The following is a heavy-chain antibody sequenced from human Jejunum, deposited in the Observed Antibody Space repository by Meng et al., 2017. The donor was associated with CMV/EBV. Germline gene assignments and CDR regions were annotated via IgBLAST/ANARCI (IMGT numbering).Heavy chain of an antibody. V-gene: IGHV4-34*01. Sequence: VNLQQWGAGLLKPSVTPSLTCGVFGAPCSGYWSWVRQPPGKGLEWIGEITHSGSTNYNVSLKSRVTISIDTSKNQFSLKLSSVTATDTAVYYCAPGFRSWSGSYSSWGQGTLVTVSS. CDR2: ITHSGST. J-gene: IGHJ4*02. CDR1: GAPCSGY. CDR3: APGFRSWSGSYSS. D-gene: IGHD1-26*01.